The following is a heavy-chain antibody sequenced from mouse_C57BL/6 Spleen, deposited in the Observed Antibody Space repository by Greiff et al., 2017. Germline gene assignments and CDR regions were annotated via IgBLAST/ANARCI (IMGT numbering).Heavy chain of an antibody. CDR2: IDPSDSYT. D-gene: IGHD6-5*01. V-gene: IGHV1-69*01. J-gene: IGHJ3*01. Sequence: VQLQQPGAELVMPGASVKLSCKASGYTFTSYWMHWVKQRPGQGLEWIGEIDPSDSYTNYNQKFKGKVTLTVDKSSSTAYMQRSSLTSEDSEVYYSAIAYDEGAWFAYWGQGTLVTVSA. CDR3: AIAYDEGAWFAY. CDR1: GYTFTSYW.